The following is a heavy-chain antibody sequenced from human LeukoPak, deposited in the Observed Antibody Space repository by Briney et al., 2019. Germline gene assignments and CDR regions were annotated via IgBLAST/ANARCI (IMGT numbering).Heavy chain of an antibody. J-gene: IGHJ4*02. D-gene: IGHD3-9*01. Sequence: LSETLSLPCTVSGGSISSSSYYWGWIRQPPGKGLEWIGSIYYSGSTYYNPSLKSRVTISVDTSKNQFSLKMSSVTAADTAVYYCARRGANYDILTGYLYYFDYWGQGTLVTVSS. CDR3: ARRGANYDILTGYLYYFDY. CDR1: GGSISSSSYY. V-gene: IGHV4-39*01. CDR2: IYYSGST.